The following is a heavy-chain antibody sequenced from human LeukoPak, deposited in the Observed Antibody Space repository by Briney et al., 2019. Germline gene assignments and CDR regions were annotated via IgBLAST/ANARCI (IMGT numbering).Heavy chain of an antibody. CDR1: GFTFSSYW. D-gene: IGHD3-22*01. CDR2: INSDGSST. Sequence: GGSLRLSCAASGFTFSSYWMHWVRQAPGKGLVWISRINSDGSSTSYADSVKGRFTISRDNAKNTLYLQMNSLRAEDTAVYYCARADYYDSSGAHDYWGQGTLVTVSS. V-gene: IGHV3-74*01. CDR3: ARADYYDSSGAHDY. J-gene: IGHJ4*02.